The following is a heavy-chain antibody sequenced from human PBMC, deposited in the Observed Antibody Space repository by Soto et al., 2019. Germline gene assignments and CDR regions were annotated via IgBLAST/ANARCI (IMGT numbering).Heavy chain of an antibody. V-gene: IGHV3-7*05. CDR3: ARDWGAPGRGSALGYYYHFGMDV. J-gene: IGHJ6*02. CDR2: IKEDGSEA. D-gene: IGHD3-16*01. Sequence: EVLLVESGGGLVQPGGSLRLSCAASGFTFSTYWMNWVRQAPGKGLEWVANIKEDGSEAYYVDSVKGRFTISRDNAKNSLYLDMNSLRGEDTAVYYCARDWGAPGRGSALGYYYHFGMDVWGQGTTVTVPS. CDR1: GFTFSTYW.